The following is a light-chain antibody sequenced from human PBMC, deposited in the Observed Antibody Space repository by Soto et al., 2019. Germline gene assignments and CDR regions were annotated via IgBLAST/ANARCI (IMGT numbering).Light chain of an antibody. CDR2: DAS. CDR1: QSVGSY. CDR3: QQRSDWPPT. Sequence: EIVLTQSPATLSLSPGDRATLSCRASQSVGSYLGWYQQSPGQAPRLLIYDASNWATGIPARFSGSGSGTDFTLTISSLEPEDLAVYYCQQRSDWPPTFGGGTKVEIQ. J-gene: IGKJ4*01. V-gene: IGKV3-11*01.